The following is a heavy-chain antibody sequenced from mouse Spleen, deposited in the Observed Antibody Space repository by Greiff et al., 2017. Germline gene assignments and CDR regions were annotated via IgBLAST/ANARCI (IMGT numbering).Heavy chain of an antibody. CDR3: AILWVDY. J-gene: IGHJ2*01. CDR1: GYTFTSYW. V-gene: IGHV1-69*01. CDR2: IDPSDSYT. Sequence: QVQLQQPGAELVMPGASVKLSCKASGYTFTSYWMHWVKQRPGQGLEWIGEIDPSDSYTNYNQKFKGKATLTVDKSSSTAYMQLSSLTSDDSAVYYCAILWVDYWGQGTTRTVSS. D-gene: IGHD1-1*01.